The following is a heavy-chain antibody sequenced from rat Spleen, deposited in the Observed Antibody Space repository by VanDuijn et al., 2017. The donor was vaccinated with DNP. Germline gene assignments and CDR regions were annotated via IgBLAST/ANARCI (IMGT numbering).Heavy chain of an antibody. Sequence: QVQLKESGPGLVQPSQTLSLTCTVSGFSLTSYGVSWVRQPPGKGLEWITSISNGGSTYYNSALKSRLSISRDTSKSQVFLKMNSLQPEDTGTYYCARHSPRRVWGNFDFWGPGTMVTVSS. CDR3: ARHSPRRVWGNFDF. CDR1: GFSLTSYG. CDR2: ISNGGST. J-gene: IGHJ1*01. V-gene: IGHV2S12*01. D-gene: IGHD1-11*01.